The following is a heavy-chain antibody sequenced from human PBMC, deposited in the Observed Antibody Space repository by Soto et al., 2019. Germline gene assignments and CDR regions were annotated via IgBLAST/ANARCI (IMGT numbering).Heavy chain of an antibody. CDR1: GFTFSSYA. V-gene: IGHV3-23*01. J-gene: IGHJ4*02. CDR3: ARGAGQTYYDILTGKKYYFDY. D-gene: IGHD3-9*01. Sequence: GGSLRLSCAASGFTFSSYAMSWVRQAPGKGLEWVSAISGSGGSTYYADSVKGRFTISRDNSKNTLYLQMNSLRAEDTDVYYCARGAGQTYYDILTGKKYYFDYWGQGTLVTVSS. CDR2: ISGSGGST.